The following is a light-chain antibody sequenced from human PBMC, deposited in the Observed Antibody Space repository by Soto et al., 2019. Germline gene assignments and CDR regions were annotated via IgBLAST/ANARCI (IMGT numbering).Light chain of an antibody. Sequence: IQMTQSPSSVSASVGDRVTITGRASQGISTWLAWYQQKPGKAPQLLIYASSNLPSGVPARFSGSRSGTDFTLTISSLQPEDFATYYCPQSHSLPLTFGGGTKVVIK. V-gene: IGKV1D-12*01. CDR1: QGISTW. CDR2: ASS. J-gene: IGKJ4*01. CDR3: PQSHSLPLT.